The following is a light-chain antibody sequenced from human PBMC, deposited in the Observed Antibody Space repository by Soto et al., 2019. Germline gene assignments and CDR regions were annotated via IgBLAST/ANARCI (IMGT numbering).Light chain of an antibody. CDR3: SADTTANPLI. V-gene: IGLV2-14*01. Sequence: QSALTQPASVSGSPGQSVTISCTGTSSDVGGYDYVSWYQQHPGTAPKLILYEVNNRPSGVSNRFSGSKSGNTASLIISGLRTEDEAHYYCSADTTANPLIFRTVTNVTV. J-gene: IGLJ1*01. CDR1: SSDVGGYDY. CDR2: EVN.